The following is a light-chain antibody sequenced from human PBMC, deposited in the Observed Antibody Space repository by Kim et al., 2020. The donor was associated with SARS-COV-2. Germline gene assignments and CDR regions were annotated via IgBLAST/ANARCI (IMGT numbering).Light chain of an antibody. CDR3: QQFNYLIT. CDR2: AAS. CDR1: QGISNH. Sequence: SASVGDGVTITCRASQGISNHLAWYQQKPGKAPKLLIYAASALQSGVPSRFSGSGSGTDFTLTISSLQPEDVATYYCQQFNYLITFGQGTRLEIK. J-gene: IGKJ5*01. V-gene: IGKV1-27*01.